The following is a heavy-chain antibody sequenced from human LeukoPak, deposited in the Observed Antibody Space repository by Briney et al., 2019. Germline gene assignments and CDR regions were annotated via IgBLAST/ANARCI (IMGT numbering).Heavy chain of an antibody. D-gene: IGHD4-23*01. CDR3: ARDPHYGGNSDYYYGMDV. V-gene: IGHV3-33*01. Sequence: PGGSLRLSCAASGFTFSSYGMHWVRQAPGKGLEWVAVIWYDGSNKYYADSVKGRFTISRDNSKNTLYLQMNSLRAEDTAVYYCARDPHYGGNSDYYYGMDVWGQGTTVTVSS. J-gene: IGHJ6*02. CDR1: GFTFSSYG. CDR2: IWYDGSNK.